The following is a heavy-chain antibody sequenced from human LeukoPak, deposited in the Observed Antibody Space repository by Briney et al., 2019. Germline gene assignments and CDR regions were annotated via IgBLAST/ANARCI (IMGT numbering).Heavy chain of an antibody. V-gene: IGHV3-23*01. CDR1: GFTFSSHA. J-gene: IGHJ4*02. D-gene: IGHD4-17*01. Sequence: PGGSQRLSCAASGFTFSSHAMNWVRQAPGKGLEWVSGISNSGGNTYYADSVKGRFTISRDNSKNTLYLQMNSLRAEDTAVYYCAKGLYGDYDFDYWGQGTLVTVSS. CDR3: AKGLYGDYDFDY. CDR2: ISNSGGNT.